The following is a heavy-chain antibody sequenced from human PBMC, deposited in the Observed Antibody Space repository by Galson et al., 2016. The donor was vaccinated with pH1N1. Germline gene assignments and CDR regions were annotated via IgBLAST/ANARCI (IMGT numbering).Heavy chain of an antibody. CDR2: IKQDGSVK. Sequence: SLRLSCAASGFTFSAYWMTWVRQAPGKGLEWVANIKQDGSVKYYVDSVKGRFTISRDNAKNSLYLQMNSLRAEDTAVYYCARAIGGGDCYWGQGTLVTVSA. V-gene: IGHV3-7*04. CDR1: GFTFSAYW. J-gene: IGHJ1*01. D-gene: IGHD2-21*02. CDR3: ARAIGGGDCY.